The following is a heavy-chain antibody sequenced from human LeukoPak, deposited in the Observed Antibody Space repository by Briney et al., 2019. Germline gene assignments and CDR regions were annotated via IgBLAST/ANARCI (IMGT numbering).Heavy chain of an antibody. J-gene: IGHJ4*02. Sequence: ASVKVSCKASGYTFTGYYMHWVRQAPGQGLEWMGWINPNSGGTSYAQKFQGRVTMTRDTSISTAYMELSRLRSDDTAVYYCARGGEDYGDYSFDYWGQGTLVTVSS. CDR2: INPNSGGT. CDR3: ARGGEDYGDYSFDY. D-gene: IGHD4-17*01. V-gene: IGHV1-2*02. CDR1: GYTFTGYY.